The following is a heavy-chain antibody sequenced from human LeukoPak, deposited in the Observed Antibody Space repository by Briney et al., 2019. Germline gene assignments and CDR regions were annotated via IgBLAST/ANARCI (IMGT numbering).Heavy chain of an antibody. Sequence: GGSLRLSCAASGFTFSDYYMSWIRQAPGKGLEWVSYISSSGSTIYYADSVKGRFTISRDNAKNSLYLQMNSLRAEDMALYYCAKGAGPAMAYNWFDPWGQGTLVTVSS. CDR3: AKGAGPAMAYNWFDP. CDR2: ISSSGSTI. D-gene: IGHD2-2*01. J-gene: IGHJ5*02. V-gene: IGHV3-11*01. CDR1: GFTFSDYY.